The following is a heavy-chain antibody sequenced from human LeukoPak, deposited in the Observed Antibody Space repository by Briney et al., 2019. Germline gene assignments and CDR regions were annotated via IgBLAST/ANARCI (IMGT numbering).Heavy chain of an antibody. CDR1: AFTFSSYA. CDR3: AKPYDSSGYYYFDY. V-gene: IGHV3-23*01. Sequence: GGSLRLSSATSAFTFSSYAMSWVRRAPGKWLECVSAISGSGGSTYYADSVKGLFTISRDDSKNTLYLQMNSLRAEDTTVYFSAKPYDSSGYYYFDYWGQGTLVTVSS. CDR2: ISGSGGST. D-gene: IGHD3-22*01. J-gene: IGHJ4*02.